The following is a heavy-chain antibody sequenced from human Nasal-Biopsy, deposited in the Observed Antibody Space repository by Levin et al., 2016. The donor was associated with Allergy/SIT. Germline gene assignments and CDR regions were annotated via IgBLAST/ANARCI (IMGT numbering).Heavy chain of an antibody. CDR1: GFTFSRYS. D-gene: IGHD6-13*01. CDR3: ARAGGNSWFGDY. Sequence: ETLSLTCAASGFTFSRYSFNWVRQAPGKGLEWVSSINHKSTIIFYSDSVKGRFTVSKDSANNSLLLQMNSLRVDDTAVYYCARAGGNSWFGDYWGQGTLVTVSS. CDR2: INHKSTII. V-gene: IGHV3-21*01. J-gene: IGHJ4*02.